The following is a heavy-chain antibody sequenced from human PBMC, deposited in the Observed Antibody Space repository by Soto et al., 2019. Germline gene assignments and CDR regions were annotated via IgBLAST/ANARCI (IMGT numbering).Heavy chain of an antibody. J-gene: IGHJ5*02. V-gene: IGHV4-39*07. CDR1: GGSISSGSYY. CDR3: ARVGFWSGYSVWFDP. D-gene: IGHD3-3*01. Sequence: SETLCLTCTVSGGSISSGSYYWGWIRQPPGKGLEWIGSIYYSGSTYYNPSLKSRVTISVDTSKNQFSLKLSSVTAADTAVYYCARVGFWSGYSVWFDPWGQGTLVTVS. CDR2: IYYSGST.